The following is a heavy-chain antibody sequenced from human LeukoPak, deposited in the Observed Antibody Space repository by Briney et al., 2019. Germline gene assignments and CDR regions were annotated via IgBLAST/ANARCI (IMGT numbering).Heavy chain of an antibody. CDR2: IYWNDDK. Sequence: ESGPTLVKPPQTLTLTCTFSGFSLRTRAVGVGWIRQPPGKALEWLSLIYWNDDKRYNPSLKSRLTITKDTSKNQVVLTMTNMDPVDTATYYCAHRLLGSGWYRAFDYWGQGTLVTVSS. V-gene: IGHV2-5*01. CDR3: AHRLLGSGWYRAFDY. J-gene: IGHJ4*02. CDR1: GFSLRTRAVG. D-gene: IGHD6-19*01.